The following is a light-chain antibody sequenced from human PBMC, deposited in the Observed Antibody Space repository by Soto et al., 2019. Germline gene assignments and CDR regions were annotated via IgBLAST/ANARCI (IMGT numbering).Light chain of an antibody. CDR2: GAS. CDR1: QSIYNN. Sequence: EIVMTQSPATLSVSPGERATLSCRASQSIYNNLAWYQQKPGQAPRLLIYGASTRSTGIPARFSGSGSGTEFTLIISSLQSEDFAVYYGQHYNDWPSTFGQGTKVEIK. CDR3: QHYNDWPST. J-gene: IGKJ1*01. V-gene: IGKV3-15*01.